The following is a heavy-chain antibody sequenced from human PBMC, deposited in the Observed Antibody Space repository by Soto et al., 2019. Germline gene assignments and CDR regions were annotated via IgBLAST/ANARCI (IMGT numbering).Heavy chain of an antibody. CDR2: IYYSGST. CDR1: GGSISSGGYY. Sequence: SETLSLTCTVSGGSISSGGYYWSWIRQHPGKGLEWIGYIYYSGSTYYNPSLKSRVTISVDTSKNQFSLKLSSVTAADTAVYYCARKGFRGGRYDTGGALDPWGQGTLVTVSS. J-gene: IGHJ5*02. D-gene: IGHD5-12*01. V-gene: IGHV4-31*03. CDR3: ARKGFRGGRYDTGGALDP.